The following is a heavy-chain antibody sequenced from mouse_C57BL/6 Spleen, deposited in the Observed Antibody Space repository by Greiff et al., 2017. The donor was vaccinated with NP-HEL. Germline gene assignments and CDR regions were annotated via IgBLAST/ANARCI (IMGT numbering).Heavy chain of an antibody. CDR3: ARGREN. CDR2: ISSGSSTI. V-gene: IGHV5-17*01. CDR1: GFTFSDYG. J-gene: IGHJ2*01. Sequence: EVQLQESGGGLVKPGGSLKLSCAASGFTFSDYGMHWVRQAPEKGLEWVAYISSGSSTIYYADTVKGRFTISRDNAKNTLFLQMTSLRSEDTAMYYCARGRENWGQGTTLTVSS.